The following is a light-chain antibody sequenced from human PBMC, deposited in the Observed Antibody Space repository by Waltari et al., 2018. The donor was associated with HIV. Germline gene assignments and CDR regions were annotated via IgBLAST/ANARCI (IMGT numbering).Light chain of an antibody. CDR1: QSVLYSSNNKND. CDR3: QQYYSTPYT. V-gene: IGKV4-1*01. CDR2: WAS. J-gene: IGKJ2*01. Sequence: DIVMTPSPDSLAVSLVARATINCKSSQSVLYSSNNKNDLAWYQQKPGQPPTLLIYWASTRNSGVPDRFSGSGSGTDFTLTISSLQAEDVAVYYCQQYYSTPYTFGQGTKLGIK.